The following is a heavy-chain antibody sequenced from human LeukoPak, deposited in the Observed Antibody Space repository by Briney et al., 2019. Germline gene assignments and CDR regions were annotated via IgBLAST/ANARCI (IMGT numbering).Heavy chain of an antibody. Sequence: ASVKVSCKASGYPFTGYHVQWVRQAPGQGLEWIGRISPDSGDTVYAQKFQGRVTMTTDTSIRTAYMDLSRLTSDDTPVHYCAALGSRMHVRIEPWGQRAPVTVSS. CDR3: AALGSRMHVRIEP. V-gene: IGHV1-2*02. J-gene: IGHJ5*02. D-gene: IGHD5/OR15-5a*01. CDR1: GYPFTGYH. CDR2: ISPDSGDT.